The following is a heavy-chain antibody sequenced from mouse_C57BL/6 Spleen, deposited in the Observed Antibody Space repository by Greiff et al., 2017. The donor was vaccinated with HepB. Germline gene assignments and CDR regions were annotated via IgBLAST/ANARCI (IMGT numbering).Heavy chain of an antibody. CDR3: ASSSRYYFDY. CDR2: INPSAGGT. V-gene: IGHV1-42*01. CDR1: GYSFTGYY. D-gene: IGHD1-1*01. Sequence: EVQLQQSGPELVKPGASVKISCKASGYSFTGYYMNWVKQSPEKSLEWIGEINPSAGGTTYNQKFKAKATLTVDKSSSTAYMQLKSLTSEDSAVYYCASSSRYYFDYWGQGTTLTVSS. J-gene: IGHJ2*01.